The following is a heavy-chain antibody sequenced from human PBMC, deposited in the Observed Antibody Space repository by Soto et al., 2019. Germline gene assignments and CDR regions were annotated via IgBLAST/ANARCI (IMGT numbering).Heavy chain of an antibody. J-gene: IGHJ6*02. Sequence: QAQLEQSGGEVKKPGSSVKVSCKASRVAFSKFIVTWVRQAPGLGLEWVGGIIPIFGTANYAQKFQGRVTITADESTSTSYMEVNNLRSEDTAVYYCARAYCGGDCTRSYYYYGMDVWGQGTTVSVPS. CDR1: RVAFSKFI. CDR2: IIPIFGTA. CDR3: ARAYCGGDCTRSYYYYGMDV. V-gene: IGHV1-69*01. D-gene: IGHD2-21*02.